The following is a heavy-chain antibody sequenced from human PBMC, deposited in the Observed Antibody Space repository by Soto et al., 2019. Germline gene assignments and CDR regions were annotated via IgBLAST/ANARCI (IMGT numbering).Heavy chain of an antibody. CDR2: INAGNGNT. CDR1: GYTFTSYA. Sequence: GASVKVSCKASGYTFTSYAMHWVRQAPGQRLEWMGWINAGNGNTKYSQKFQGRVTITRDTSASTAYMELSSLRSEDTAVYYCARGAVYCSSTSCYRLGYWGQGTLVTVSS. V-gene: IGHV1-3*01. D-gene: IGHD2-2*01. CDR3: ARGAVYCSSTSCYRLGY. J-gene: IGHJ4*02.